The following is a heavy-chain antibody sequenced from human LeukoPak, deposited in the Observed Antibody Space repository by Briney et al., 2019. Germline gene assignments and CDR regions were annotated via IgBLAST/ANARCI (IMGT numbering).Heavy chain of an antibody. CDR3: ASYYYGSGSYFPGDAFDI. J-gene: IGHJ3*02. Sequence: SETLSLTCTVSGYSISSGYYWGWIRQPPGKGLEWIGSIYHSGSTYYNPSLKSRVTISVDTSKNQFSLKLSSVTAADTAVYYCASYYYGSGSYFPGDAFDIWGQGTMVTVSS. V-gene: IGHV4-38-2*02. CDR2: IYHSGST. CDR1: GYSISSGYY. D-gene: IGHD3-10*01.